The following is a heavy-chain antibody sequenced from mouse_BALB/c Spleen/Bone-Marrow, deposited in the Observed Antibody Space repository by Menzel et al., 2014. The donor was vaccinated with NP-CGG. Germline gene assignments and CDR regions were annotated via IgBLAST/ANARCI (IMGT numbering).Heavy chain of an antibody. CDR2: ISSGGSYT. CDR1: GFTFSSYG. Sequence: EVQVVESGGDLVKPGGSLKLSCAASGFTFSSYGMSWVRQTPDKRLEWVATISSGGSYTYYPDSVKGRFTISRDNAKNTPYLQMSSLKSEDTAMYYCARHRDAMDYWGQGTSVTVSS. J-gene: IGHJ4*01. V-gene: IGHV5-6*01. CDR3: ARHRDAMDY. D-gene: IGHD3-3*01.